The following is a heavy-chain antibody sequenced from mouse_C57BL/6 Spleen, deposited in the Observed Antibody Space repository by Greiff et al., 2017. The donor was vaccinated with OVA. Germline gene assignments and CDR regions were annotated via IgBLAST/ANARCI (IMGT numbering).Heavy chain of an antibody. D-gene: IGHD2-5*01. CDR3: ARRVRDTGYYSNAYFDV. J-gene: IGHJ1*03. V-gene: IGHV1-50*01. CDR2: IDPSDSYT. CDR1: GYTFTSYW. Sequence: VQLQQPGAELVKPGASVKLSCKASGYTFTSYWMQWVKQRPGQGLEWIGEIDPSDSYTNYNQKFKGKATLTVDTSSSTAYMQLSSLTSEDSAVYYCARRVRDTGYYSNAYFDVWGTGTTVTVSS.